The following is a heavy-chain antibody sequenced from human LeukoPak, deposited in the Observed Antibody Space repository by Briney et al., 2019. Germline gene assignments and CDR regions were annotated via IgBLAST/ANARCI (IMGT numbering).Heavy chain of an antibody. CDR3: AKVGLYYYGSGSYYKGYDY. CDR2: ISYDGSNK. J-gene: IGHJ4*02. D-gene: IGHD3-10*01. Sequence: PGGSLRLSCAASGFTFSSYAMHWVRQAPGKGLEWVAVISYDGSNKYYADSVKGRFTISRDNSKNTLYLQMNSLRAEDTAVYYCAKVGLYYYGSGSYYKGYDYWGQGTLVTVSS. V-gene: IGHV3-30*04. CDR1: GFTFSSYA.